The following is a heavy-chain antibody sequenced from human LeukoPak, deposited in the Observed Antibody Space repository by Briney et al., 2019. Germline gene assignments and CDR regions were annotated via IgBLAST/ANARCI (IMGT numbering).Heavy chain of an antibody. CDR2: ISSSSSYI. J-gene: IGHJ3*02. CDR1: GFTFSSYS. V-gene: IGHV3-21*01. D-gene: IGHD3-9*01. Sequence: GGSLRLSCAASGFTFSSYSMNWVRQAPGKGLGWVSSISSSSSYIYYADSVKGRFTISRDNAKNSLYLQMNSLRAEDAAVYYCARDLHPNYDILTGYSHDAFDIWGQGTMVTVSS. CDR3: ARDLHPNYDILTGYSHDAFDI.